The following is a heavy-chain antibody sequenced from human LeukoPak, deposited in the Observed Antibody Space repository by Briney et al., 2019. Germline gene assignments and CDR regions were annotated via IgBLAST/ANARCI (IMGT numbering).Heavy chain of an antibody. CDR2: INSGGSST. D-gene: IGHD6-19*01. V-gene: IGHV3-74*01. CDR3: ARDRYSSAWYEE. Sequence: PGVSLRLSCTASAFTFSSYWMHWVRQAPGKGLVWVSHINSGGSSTSYADSVKGRFTISRDNAKNTLYLQMNSLRAEDTAVYYCARDRYSSAWYEEWGQGTLVTVS. J-gene: IGHJ4*02. CDR1: AFTFSSYW.